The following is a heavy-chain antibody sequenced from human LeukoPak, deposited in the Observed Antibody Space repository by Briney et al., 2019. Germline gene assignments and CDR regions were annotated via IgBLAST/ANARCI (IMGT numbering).Heavy chain of an antibody. V-gene: IGHV3-33*06. J-gene: IGHJ4*02. CDR3: AKGQRILYYYDSSGSLDY. D-gene: IGHD3-22*01. CDR1: GFTFSSYG. CDR2: IWYDGSNK. Sequence: PGGSLRLSCAASGFTFSSYGMHWVRHAPGKGLEWVAVIWYDGSNKYYADSVKGRFTISRDNSKNTLYLQMNSLRAEDTAVYYCAKGQRILYYYDSSGSLDYWGQGTLVTVSS.